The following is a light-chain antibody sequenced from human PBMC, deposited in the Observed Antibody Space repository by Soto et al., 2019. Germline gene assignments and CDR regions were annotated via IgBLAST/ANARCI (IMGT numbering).Light chain of an antibody. Sequence: QSVLTQPPSASGTPGQRFTTPCLGSSPNIGSNTVNWYQQLPGTAPKLLIYSNNQRPSGVPDRFSGSKSGTSASLAISGLQSEDEADYYCAAWDDSLNGPVFGTGTKVTVL. CDR3: AAWDDSLNGPV. V-gene: IGLV1-44*01. J-gene: IGLJ1*01. CDR1: SPNIGSNT. CDR2: SNN.